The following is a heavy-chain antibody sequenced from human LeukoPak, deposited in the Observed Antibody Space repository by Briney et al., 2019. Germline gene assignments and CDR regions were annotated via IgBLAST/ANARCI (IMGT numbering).Heavy chain of an antibody. V-gene: IGHV3-23*01. CDR2: IRSSGDST. D-gene: IGHD3-10*01. Sequence: GGSLRLSCAASGFTFKNFAMSWVRQAPGKGLEWVSGIRSSGDSTYYADSVKGRFTISRDNSRNTLYLQMNSLSAEDTAVYYCAKEDRESAWFYFDYWGQGTLATVSS. J-gene: IGHJ4*02. CDR3: AKEDRESAWFYFDY. CDR1: GFTFKNFA.